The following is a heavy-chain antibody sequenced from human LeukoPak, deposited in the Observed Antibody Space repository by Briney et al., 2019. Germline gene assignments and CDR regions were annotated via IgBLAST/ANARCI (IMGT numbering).Heavy chain of an antibody. CDR1: GFTFSSYA. V-gene: IGHV3-23*01. CDR2: ISGSGGST. CDR3: ARDPFHLLILFDH. D-gene: IGHD3-9*01. J-gene: IGHJ4*02. Sequence: GGSLRLSCAASGFTFSSYAMSWVRQAPGKGLEWVSAISGSGGSTYYADSVKGRFTVSRDNSKNTLYLQMNSLRAEDTAVYYCARDPFHLLILFDHWGQGTLVTVSS.